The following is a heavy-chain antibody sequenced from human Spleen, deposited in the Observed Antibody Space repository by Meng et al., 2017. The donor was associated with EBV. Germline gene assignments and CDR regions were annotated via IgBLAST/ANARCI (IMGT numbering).Heavy chain of an antibody. D-gene: IGHD1-14*01. CDR2: IYFSGST. J-gene: IGHJ4*02. V-gene: IGHV4-30-4*01. CDR3: AGRDHAPLY. CDR1: GDSISGGGNY. Sequence: QESGPGLVKPSQTLPLPGAVSGDSISGGGNYWSWIRQPPGKGLEWLGYIYFSGSTYYNPSLRSRITISLDTSDNHFSLKLTSVTAADTAVYYCAGRDHAPLYWGQGALVTVSS.